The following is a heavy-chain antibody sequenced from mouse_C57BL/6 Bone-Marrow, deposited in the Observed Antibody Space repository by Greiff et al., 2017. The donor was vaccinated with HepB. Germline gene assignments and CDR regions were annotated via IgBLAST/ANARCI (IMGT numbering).Heavy chain of an antibody. Sequence: EVKLQESGPVLVKPGASVKMSCKASGYTFTDYYMNWVKQSHGKSLEWIGVINPYNGGTSYNQKFKGKATLTVDKSSSTAYMELNSLTSEDSAVYYCARPGGAMDYWGQGTSVTVSS. CDR2: INPYNGGT. CDR3: ARPGGAMDY. V-gene: IGHV1-19*01. J-gene: IGHJ4*01. CDR1: GYTFTDYY.